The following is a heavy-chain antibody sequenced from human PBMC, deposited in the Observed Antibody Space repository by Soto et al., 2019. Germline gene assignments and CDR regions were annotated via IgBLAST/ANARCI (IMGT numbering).Heavy chain of an antibody. V-gene: IGHV1-8*01. D-gene: IGHD1-20*01. CDR2: MNPNSGNT. CDR3: ARVVEGNWNDVCDY. J-gene: IGHJ4*02. Sequence: GASVKVSCKASGYTFTSYDINWVRQATGQGLGWMGWMNPNSGNTGYAQKFQGRVTMTRNTSISTAYMELSSLRSEDTAVYYCARVVEGNWNDVCDYWGQGTLVTVSS. CDR1: GYTFTSYD.